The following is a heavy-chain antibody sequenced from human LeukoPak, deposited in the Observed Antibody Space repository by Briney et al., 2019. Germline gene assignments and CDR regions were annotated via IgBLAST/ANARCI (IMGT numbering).Heavy chain of an antibody. CDR1: GGSISSYY. V-gene: IGHV4-59*12. CDR2: IYYSGST. Sequence: PSETLSLTCTVSGGSISSYYWSWIRQPPGKGLEWIGYIYYSGSTNYNPSLKSRVTISVDTSKNQFSLKLSSVTAADTAVYYCARRSRGSLWFGESIPRPTVTPFDYWGQGTLVTVSS. D-gene: IGHD3-10*01. CDR3: ARRSRGSLWFGESIPRPTVTPFDY. J-gene: IGHJ4*02.